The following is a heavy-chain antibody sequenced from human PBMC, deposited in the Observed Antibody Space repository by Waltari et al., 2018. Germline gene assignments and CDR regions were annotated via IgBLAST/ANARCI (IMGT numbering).Heavy chain of an antibody. CDR2: ISWNSGSI. CDR3: ARGGYSSPLDAFDI. CDR1: GFTFDDYA. Sequence: EVQLVESGGGLVQPGRSLRLSCAASGFTFDDYAMHWVRQAPGKGLEWVSGISWNSGSIGYADSVKGRFTISRDNAKNSLYLQMNSLRAEDTALYYCARGGYSSPLDAFDIWGQGTMVTVSS. D-gene: IGHD2-15*01. J-gene: IGHJ3*02. V-gene: IGHV3-9*01.